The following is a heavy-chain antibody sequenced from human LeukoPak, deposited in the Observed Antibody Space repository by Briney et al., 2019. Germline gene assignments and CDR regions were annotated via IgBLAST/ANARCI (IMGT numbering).Heavy chain of an antibody. J-gene: IGHJ5*02. D-gene: IGHD6-19*01. Sequence: SETLTLTCTVSGGSISSYYWSWIRQPPGKGLEWIGYIYYSGSTNYNPSLKSRVTISVDTSKNQFSLKLSSVTAADTAVYYCARNNAPSFSSGWYGWFDPWGHGTLLTVAS. CDR1: GGSISSYY. V-gene: IGHV4-59*01. CDR2: IYYSGST. CDR3: ARNNAPSFSSGWYGWFDP.